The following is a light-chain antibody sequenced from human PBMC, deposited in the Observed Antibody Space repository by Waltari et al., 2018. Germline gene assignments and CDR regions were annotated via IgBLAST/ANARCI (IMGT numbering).Light chain of an antibody. CDR2: HAS. CDR1: QSVSSS. Sequence: IVMTQSPATLSVSPGERATLSCRASQSVSSSLAWYQQKPAQAPRLIIYHASTRATGVPTRFSGSGSGTEFTLTISSLQSEDFAVYYCQRYNNGGKTFGPGTKLEIK. CDR3: QRYNNGGKT. J-gene: IGKJ2*01. V-gene: IGKV3-15*01.